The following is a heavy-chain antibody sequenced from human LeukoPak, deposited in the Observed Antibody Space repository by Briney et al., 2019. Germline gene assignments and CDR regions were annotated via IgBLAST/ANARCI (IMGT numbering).Heavy chain of an antibody. V-gene: IGHV1-46*01. CDR2: INPSGGST. Sequence: ASVKVSCKASGYTFTSYQMYWVRQAPGQGLEWMGIINPSGGSTSYAQKFQGRVTMTRDTSISTGYMELSSLRSEDTAVYYCAREKGRFYGSGYGLFDYWGQGTLVTVSS. D-gene: IGHD5-12*01. CDR1: GYTFTSYQ. CDR3: AREKGRFYGSGYGLFDY. J-gene: IGHJ4*02.